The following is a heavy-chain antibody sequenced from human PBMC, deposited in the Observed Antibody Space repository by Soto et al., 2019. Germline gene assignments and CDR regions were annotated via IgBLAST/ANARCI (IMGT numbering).Heavy chain of an antibody. J-gene: IGHJ5*02. D-gene: IGHD2-2*02. V-gene: IGHV5-10-1*01. CDR3: ARLPDVYCSSTSCYNNWFDP. Sequence: PGESLKISCKGSGYSFTGYWISWVRQMPGKGLEWMGRIDPSDSYTNYSPSFQGHVTISADKSNSTAHLQWSSLKASDTAMYYCARLPDVYCSSTSCYNNWFDPWGQGTLVTVSS. CDR1: GYSFTGYW. CDR2: IDPSDSYT.